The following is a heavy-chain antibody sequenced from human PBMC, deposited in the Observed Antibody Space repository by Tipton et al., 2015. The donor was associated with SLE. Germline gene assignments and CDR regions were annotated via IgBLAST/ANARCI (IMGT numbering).Heavy chain of an antibody. Sequence: QSGPEVKKPGASVKVSCKASGYTSTGYYMHWVRQAPGQGLEWMGWINPNSGGTNYAQKFQGRVTMTRDTSISTAYMELSRLRSDDTAVYYCARAAVAHDAFDIWGQGTMVTVSS. V-gene: IGHV1-2*02. CDR1: GYTSTGYY. CDR2: INPNSGGT. D-gene: IGHD4-23*01. CDR3: ARAAVAHDAFDI. J-gene: IGHJ3*02.